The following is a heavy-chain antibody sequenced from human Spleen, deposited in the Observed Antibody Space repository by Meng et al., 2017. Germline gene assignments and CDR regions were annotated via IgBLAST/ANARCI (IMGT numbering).Heavy chain of an antibody. CDR3: VRSSGWVRTGFDP. V-gene: IGHV4-39*01. D-gene: IGHD6-19*01. CDR1: GGSISTSGYY. J-gene: IGHJ5*02. CDR2: IGHSGTT. Sequence: QPQLQESGPGLVKPSEALSLTGSVSGGSISTSGYYWGWIRQPPGKGLEWIGSIGHSGTTYYTPSLRRRVTVSIDTSKNQFSLEVTSVTAADTAVYYCVRSSGWVRTGFDPWGQGTLVTVSS.